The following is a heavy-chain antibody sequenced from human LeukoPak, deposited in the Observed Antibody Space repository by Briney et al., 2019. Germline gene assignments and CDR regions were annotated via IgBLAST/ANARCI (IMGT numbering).Heavy chain of an antibody. Sequence: GGSLRLSCAASGFTFSSYAMSWVRRAPGKGLEWVSAISGSGGSTYYADSVKGRFTISRDNSKNTLYLQMNSLRAEDTAVYYCAKTPERFATMPQEGYWGQGTLATVSS. CDR2: ISGSGGST. D-gene: IGHD5-12*01. CDR3: AKTPERFATMPQEGY. CDR1: GFTFSSYA. V-gene: IGHV3-23*01. J-gene: IGHJ4*02.